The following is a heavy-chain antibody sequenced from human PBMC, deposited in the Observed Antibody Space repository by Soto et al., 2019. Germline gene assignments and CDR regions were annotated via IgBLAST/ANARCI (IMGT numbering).Heavy chain of an antibody. CDR2: IRSKANSYAT. D-gene: IGHD3-22*01. CDR3: SAYYEGSGYYTPPQPDY. Sequence: GGSLRLSCAASGFTFSGSAMHWVRQASGKGLEWVGRIRSKANSYATAYAESVKGRFTISRDDSKYTAYLQMNSLKIEDTAVYYCSAYYEGSGYYTPPQPDYWGQGTLVTVSS. CDR1: GFTFSGSA. V-gene: IGHV3-73*01. J-gene: IGHJ4*02.